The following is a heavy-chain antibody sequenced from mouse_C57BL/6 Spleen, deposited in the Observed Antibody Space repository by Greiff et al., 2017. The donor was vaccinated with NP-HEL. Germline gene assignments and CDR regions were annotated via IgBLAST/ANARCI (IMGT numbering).Heavy chain of an antibody. CDR3: ARDYYGYGGGFAY. CDR2: IYPGDGDT. D-gene: IGHD2-2*01. Sequence: QVQLKQSGPELVKPGASVKISCKASGYAFSSSWMNWVKQRHGKGLEWIGRIYPGDGDTNYNGKFKGKATLTADKSSSTAYMQLSSLTSEDSAVYFCARDYYGYGGGFAYWGQGTLVTVSA. CDR1: GYAFSSSW. J-gene: IGHJ3*01. V-gene: IGHV1-82*01.